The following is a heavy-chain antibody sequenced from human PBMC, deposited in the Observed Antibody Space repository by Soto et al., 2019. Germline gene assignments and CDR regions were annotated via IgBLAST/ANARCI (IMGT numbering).Heavy chain of an antibody. V-gene: IGHV2-5*02. CDR1: GVSLSTSGVG. D-gene: IGHD3-9*01. Sequence: QITLKESGPTLVKPTQTLTLTCTFSGVSLSTSGVGVGWIRQPPGKALEWLALISWAADKRYSPSLKSRLNSTKDTSKNQSDLTMTNQVPVDTAKYYCAHFPQSVLRYFAWFPWFDPWGQGTLVTVSS. J-gene: IGHJ5*02. CDR3: AHFPQSVLRYFAWFPWFDP. CDR2: ISWAADK.